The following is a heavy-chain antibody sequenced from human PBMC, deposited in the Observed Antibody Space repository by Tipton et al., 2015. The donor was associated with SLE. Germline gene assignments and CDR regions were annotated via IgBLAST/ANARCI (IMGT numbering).Heavy chain of an antibody. CDR1: GGSFSGYY. D-gene: IGHD3-10*01. J-gene: IGHJ4*02. Sequence: TLSLTCAVYGGSFSGYYWSWIRQPPGKGLEWIGEINHSGSTNYNPSLKSRVTISVDTSKNHFSLKLSSVTAADTAVYYCASLVWGSGSYLRDYWGQGTLVTVSS. CDR2: INHSGST. V-gene: IGHV4-34*01. CDR3: ASLVWGSGSYLRDY.